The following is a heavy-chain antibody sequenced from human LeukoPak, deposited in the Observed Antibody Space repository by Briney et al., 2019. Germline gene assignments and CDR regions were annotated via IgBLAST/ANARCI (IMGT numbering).Heavy chain of an antibody. CDR3: ARGFDSKSTYFDY. CDR1: GGSISSYY. V-gene: IGHV4-59*01. Sequence: PSETLSLTCTVSGGSISSYYWSWIRQPPGKGLEWIGYISYSGSTNYNPSLKSRVTISVDTSKNQFFLMLSSVTAADTAVYYCARGFDSKSTYFDYWGQGTLVTVSS. CDR2: ISYSGST. D-gene: IGHD5-12*01. J-gene: IGHJ4*02.